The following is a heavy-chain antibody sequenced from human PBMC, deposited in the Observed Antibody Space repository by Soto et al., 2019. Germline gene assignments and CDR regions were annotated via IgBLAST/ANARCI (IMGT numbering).Heavy chain of an antibody. Sequence: GESLKISCKGSGYSFTSYWIGWVRQMPGKGLEWMGIIYPGDSDTRYSPSFQGQVTISADKSISTAYLQWSSLKASDTAMYYCARFRSIKGFYYYYGMDVWGQGTTVTVSS. J-gene: IGHJ6*02. CDR1: GYSFTSYW. CDR3: ARFRSIKGFYYYYGMDV. D-gene: IGHD3-10*01. V-gene: IGHV5-51*01. CDR2: IYPGDSDT.